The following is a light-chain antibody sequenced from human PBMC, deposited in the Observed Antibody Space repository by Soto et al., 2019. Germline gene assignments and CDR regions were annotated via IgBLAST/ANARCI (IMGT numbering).Light chain of an antibody. CDR1: QGIGDT. J-gene: IGKJ4*01. V-gene: IGKV3-15*01. Sequence: EIVLTQSPAALSVSPGERVTLSCRASQGIGDTLSWYQQKPGQTPRLLIDDSSTRAIGIPIRFSGSRSGTEFILTINGLQFEDFAVYYCQRYNNWPLTFGGGTKVDIK. CDR3: QRYNNWPLT. CDR2: DSS.